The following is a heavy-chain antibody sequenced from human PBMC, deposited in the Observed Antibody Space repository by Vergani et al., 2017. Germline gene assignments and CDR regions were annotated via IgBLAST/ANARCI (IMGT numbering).Heavy chain of an antibody. CDR1: GYSFTSYW. D-gene: IGHD3-10*01. J-gene: IGHJ6*02. V-gene: IGHV5-51*01. CDR2: IYHGDSDT. CDR3: GRHAPLGVPYYYYGMDV. Sequence: EVQLVQSGAEVKKPGESLKLSCKVSGYSFTSYWIGWARPMPGKGLEWMGIIYHGDSDTRYSPSFQGQVTIAADKSISTADLQWSSLKASDTAMYYCGRHAPLGVPYYYYGMDVWGQGTTVTVSS.